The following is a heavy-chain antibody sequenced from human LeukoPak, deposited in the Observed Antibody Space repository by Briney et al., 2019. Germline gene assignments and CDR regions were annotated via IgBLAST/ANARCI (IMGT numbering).Heavy chain of an antibody. Sequence: ASVKVSCKASGHTFTNYHIRWVRQAPGQGVEWMGAVYATGGVAINTQTFPVRVTMTRDTSTGTVYMELGSLRFEDTAIYYCATEAPRSYYFDYWGQGIQVTVSS. J-gene: IGHJ4*02. CDR3: ATEAPRSYYFDY. V-gene: IGHV1-46*01. CDR1: GHTFTNYH. CDR2: VYATGGVA.